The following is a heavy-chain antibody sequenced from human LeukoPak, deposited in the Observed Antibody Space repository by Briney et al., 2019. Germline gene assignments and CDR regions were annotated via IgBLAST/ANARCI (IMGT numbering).Heavy chain of an antibody. Sequence: GESLKISCKGSGYSFTSYWIGWVRQMPGKGLEWMGIIYPGDSDTRYSPSFQGQVTISADKSISTAYLQWSSLKASDTAMYYCARLPKVPAASLYSYSYMDVWGKGTTVTVAS. CDR1: GYSFTSYW. J-gene: IGHJ6*03. CDR2: IYPGDSDT. V-gene: IGHV5-51*01. D-gene: IGHD2-2*01. CDR3: ARLPKVPAASLYSYSYMDV.